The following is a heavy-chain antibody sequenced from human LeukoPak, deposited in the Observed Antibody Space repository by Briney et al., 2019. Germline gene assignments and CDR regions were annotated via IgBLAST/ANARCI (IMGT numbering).Heavy chain of an antibody. Sequence: SETLSLTCSVSGDSINSGVSYWAWIRHPPEKGLEWIGTIYYSGSAGSTYYNPSLKSRVTISVDTSKNQFSLNLSSVTAADTAIYYCARHLYDKTGRPLDSWGQGTLVTVSS. CDR1: GDSINSGVSY. J-gene: IGHJ4*02. CDR3: ARHLYDKTGRPLDS. D-gene: IGHD3-9*01. CDR2: IYYSGSAGST. V-gene: IGHV4-39*01.